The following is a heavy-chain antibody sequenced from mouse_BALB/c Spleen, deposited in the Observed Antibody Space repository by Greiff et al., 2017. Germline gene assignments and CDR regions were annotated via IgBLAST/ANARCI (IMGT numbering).Heavy chain of an antibody. J-gene: IGHJ4*01. CDR1: GYTFSSYW. D-gene: IGHD2-3*01. CDR2: ILPGSGST. CDR3: ARSRVYDGSPMDY. Sequence: QVQLQQSGAELMKPGASVKISCKATGYTFSSYWIEWVKQRPGHGLEWIGEILPGSGSTNYNEKFKGKATLTADTSANTAYMQHSSLTSEDSAVYYCARSRVYDGSPMDYWGQGTSVTVSS. V-gene: IGHV1-9*01.